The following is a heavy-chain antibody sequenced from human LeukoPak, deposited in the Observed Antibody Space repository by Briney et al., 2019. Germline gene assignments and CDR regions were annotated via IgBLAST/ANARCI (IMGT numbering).Heavy chain of an antibody. D-gene: IGHD6-19*01. CDR2: ISSSSSYI. CDR1: GFTFSSYS. J-gene: IGHJ3*02. CDR3: VRNQAVAANREAFDI. Sequence: PGGSETLFCAASGFTFSSYSMNWVRQAPGKGLEWVSSISSSSSYIYYADSVKGRFTISRDNAKNSLYLQMNSLRAEDTAMYYCVRNQAVAANREAFDIWGHGTMVTVSS. V-gene: IGHV3-21*04.